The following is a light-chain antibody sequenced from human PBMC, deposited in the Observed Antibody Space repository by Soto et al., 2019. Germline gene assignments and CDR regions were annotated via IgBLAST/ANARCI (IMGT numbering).Light chain of an antibody. CDR1: QSVRTY. Sequence: EIVLTQSPVTLSLSPGERATLSCRASQSVRTYLAWYQVKPGQAPRLLIYDASSRATGIPDRFSGSGSGTDFTLTINRLEPEDFAVYYCQQYGDLPWTFGQGTKVDIK. V-gene: IGKV3-20*01. CDR3: QQYGDLPWT. CDR2: DAS. J-gene: IGKJ1*01.